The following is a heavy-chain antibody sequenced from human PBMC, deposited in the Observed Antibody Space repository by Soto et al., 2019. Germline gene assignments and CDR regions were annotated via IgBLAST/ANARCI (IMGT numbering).Heavy chain of an antibody. CDR2: IKSKTDGGTT. CDR3: TTEIVVVPAAIF. CDR1: GFTFSNAW. V-gene: IGHV3-15*01. J-gene: IGHJ4*02. D-gene: IGHD2-2*01. Sequence: PVGSLRLSCAASGFTFSNAWMSWVRQAPGKGLEWVGRIKSKTDGGTTDYAAPVKGRFTISRDDSKNTLYLQMNSLKTEDTAVYYCTTEIVVVPAAIFWGQGTLVTVSS.